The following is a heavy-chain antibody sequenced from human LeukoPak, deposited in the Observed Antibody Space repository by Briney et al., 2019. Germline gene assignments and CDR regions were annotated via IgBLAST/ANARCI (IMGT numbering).Heavy chain of an antibody. J-gene: IGHJ6*02. Sequence: PGGSLRLSCAASGFTFTSYWMSWVRQAPGKGLEWVANIKQDGSEKYYVDSVKGRFTISRDNAKNSLYLQMNSLRAEDTAVYFCAGDTDSWSGYYFGYDMDVWGQGTTVTVSS. V-gene: IGHV3-7*01. CDR2: IKQDGSEK. CDR1: GFTFTSYW. CDR3: AGDTDSWSGYYFGYDMDV. D-gene: IGHD3-3*01.